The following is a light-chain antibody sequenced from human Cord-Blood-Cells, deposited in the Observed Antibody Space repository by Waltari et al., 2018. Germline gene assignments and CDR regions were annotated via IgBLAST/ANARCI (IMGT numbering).Light chain of an antibody. CDR3: QQSYSTPLT. J-gene: IGKJ4*01. Sequence: DIQMTQSPSSLSASVGDRVTITCRESQSISSYLNWYQQKPGKAPMLLIYAASSLQSGVPSRFSGSGSGTDFTLTISSLQPEDFATYYCQQSYSTPLTFGGGTKVEIK. V-gene: IGKV1-39*01. CDR2: AAS. CDR1: QSISSY.